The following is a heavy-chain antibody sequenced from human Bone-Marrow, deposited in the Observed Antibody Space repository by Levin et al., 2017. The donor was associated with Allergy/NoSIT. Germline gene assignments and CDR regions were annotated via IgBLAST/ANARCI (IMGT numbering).Heavy chain of an antibody. CDR2: ISGSGTIT. CDR3: AKEGLAVAGSYFDS. V-gene: IGHV3-23*01. CDR1: GFTFSSYA. Sequence: GESLKISCAASGFTFSSYAMSWVRQAPGKGLEWVSSISGSGTITHYAESVKGRFTISRDISKNMLHLQMNSLRAEDTAIYFCAKEGLAVAGSYFDSWGQGTLVTVSS. J-gene: IGHJ4*02. D-gene: IGHD6-19*01.